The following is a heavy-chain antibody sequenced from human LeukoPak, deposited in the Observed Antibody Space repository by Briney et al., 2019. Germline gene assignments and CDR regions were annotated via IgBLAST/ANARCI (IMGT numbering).Heavy chain of an antibody. Sequence: SETLSLTCTVSGGSISSGGYYWSWIRQHPGKGLEWIGYIYYSGSTYYNPSLKSRVTISVDTSKNQFPLKLSSVTAADTAVYYCARVPGGYNSFDYWGQGTLVTVSS. CDR3: ARVPGGYNSFDY. V-gene: IGHV4-31*03. D-gene: IGHD5-12*01. J-gene: IGHJ4*02. CDR1: GGSISSGGYY. CDR2: IYYSGST.